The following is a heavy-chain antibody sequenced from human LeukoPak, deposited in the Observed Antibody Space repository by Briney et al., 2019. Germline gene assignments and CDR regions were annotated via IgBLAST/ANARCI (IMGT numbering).Heavy chain of an antibody. CDR2: IYYSGST. D-gene: IGHD1-14*01. CDR1: GGSISSYY. V-gene: IGHV4-59*08. Sequence: PSETLPLTCTVSGGSISSYYWSWIRQPPGKGLEWIGYIYYSGSTNYNPSLKSRVTISVDTSKNQFSLKLRSVTAADTAVYYCARVTSRLGWFDPWGQGTLVTVSS. CDR3: ARVTSRLGWFDP. J-gene: IGHJ5*02.